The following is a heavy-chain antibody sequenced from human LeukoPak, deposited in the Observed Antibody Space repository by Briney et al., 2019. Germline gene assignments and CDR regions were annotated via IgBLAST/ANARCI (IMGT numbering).Heavy chain of an antibody. Sequence: ASVKVSCKASGYTFTGYYMHWVRQAPGQGLEWMGWINPNSGGTNYAQKFQGRVTMTRDTSISTAYMELSRLRSDDTAVYYCARLGWFGESHYNWFDPWGQGTLVTVSS. V-gene: IGHV1-2*02. CDR2: INPNSGGT. J-gene: IGHJ5*02. CDR1: GYTFTGYY. D-gene: IGHD3-10*01. CDR3: ARLGWFGESHYNWFDP.